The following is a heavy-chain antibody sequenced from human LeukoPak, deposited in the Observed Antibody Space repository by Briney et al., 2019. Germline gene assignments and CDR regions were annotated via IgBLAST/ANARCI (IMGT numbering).Heavy chain of an antibody. CDR2: IDYSGGT. Sequence: SETLSLTCTVSGGSISSYYWSWIRQPPGKGLEWIGYIDYSGGTNYNPSLKSRVTISVDTSKNQFSLKLSSVTAADTAVYYCARAFRYYYYMDVWGKGTTVTVSS. CDR1: GGSISSYY. V-gene: IGHV4-59*01. CDR3: ARAFRYYYYMDV. J-gene: IGHJ6*03.